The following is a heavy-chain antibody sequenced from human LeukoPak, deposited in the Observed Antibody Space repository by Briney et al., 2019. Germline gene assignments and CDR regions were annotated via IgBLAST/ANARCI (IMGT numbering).Heavy chain of an antibody. Sequence: SQTLSLTCTVSGGSISSGGYYWSWIRQHPGKGLEWIGYIYYSGSTYYNPSLKSRVTISVDTSKNQFSLKLSSVTAADTAVYYCARVRSYDFWSGYPRNYYYMDVWGKGTTVTVSS. CDR1: GGSISSGGYY. D-gene: IGHD3-3*01. J-gene: IGHJ6*03. CDR2: IYYSGST. CDR3: ARVRSYDFWSGYPRNYYYMDV. V-gene: IGHV4-31*03.